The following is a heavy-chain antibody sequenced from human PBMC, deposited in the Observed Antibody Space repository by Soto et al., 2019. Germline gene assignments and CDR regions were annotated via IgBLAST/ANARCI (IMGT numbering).Heavy chain of an antibody. D-gene: IGHD5-12*01. V-gene: IGHV3-30-3*01. CDR3: ARGADLVAQEFGFDI. CDR2: ISYAGSNK. Sequence: QVQLVESGGGVVQPGRSLRLSCAASGFTFSSYAMHWVRQAPGKGLEWVAVISYAGSNKYYADSVKSRFTNARDNSKHALYLQMNSLRAEDTAVYYCARGADLVAQEFGFDIWGQGTMVTVSS. J-gene: IGHJ3*02. CDR1: GFTFSSYA.